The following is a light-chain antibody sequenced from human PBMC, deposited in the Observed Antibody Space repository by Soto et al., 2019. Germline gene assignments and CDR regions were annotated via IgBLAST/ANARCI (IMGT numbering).Light chain of an antibody. V-gene: IGKV2D-29*01. CDR3: METVQLPGT. CDR2: EVS. Sequence: DIVMTQTPLSLSVTPGQPASISCKSSQSLLYSDGKTYLSWYLQKPGQPPQLLIYEVSTRFSGVPVTFSGSGSGTDFTLRISRLDVEDVGVYYCMETVQLPGTFGQGTKVYIQ. CDR1: QSLLYSDGKTY. J-gene: IGKJ1*01.